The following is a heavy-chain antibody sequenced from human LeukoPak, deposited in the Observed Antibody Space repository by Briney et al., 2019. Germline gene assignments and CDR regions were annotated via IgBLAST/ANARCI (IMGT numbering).Heavy chain of an antibody. CDR1: GYTFTGYY. Sequence: GASVKVSCKASGYTFTGYYMHWVRQAPGQGLEWMGWINPNSGGTNYAQKFQGRVTMTRDTSISTAYMELSSLRSDDTAVYYCARGVYSGWYTHNWLDSRGQGTLVIVSS. CDR3: ARGVYSGWYTHNWLDS. D-gene: IGHD6-19*01. V-gene: IGHV1-2*02. CDR2: INPNSGGT. J-gene: IGHJ5*01.